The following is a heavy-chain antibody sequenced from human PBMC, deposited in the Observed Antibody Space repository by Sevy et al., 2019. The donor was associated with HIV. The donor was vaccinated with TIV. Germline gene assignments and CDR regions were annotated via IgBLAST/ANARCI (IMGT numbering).Heavy chain of an antibody. CDR2: ISGSGFST. V-gene: IGHV3-23*01. CDR3: AKVYYYDSGTVIPRGMDV. CDR1: GFTFDNNA. J-gene: IGHJ6*02. D-gene: IGHD3-10*01. Sequence: GESLKISCAVSGFTFDNNAMYWVRQAPGKGLEWVSVISGSGFSTNYAGSVKGRFTISRDISKSTLYLQMNSLRAEDTAVYYCAKVYYYDSGTVIPRGMDVWGQGTTVTVSS.